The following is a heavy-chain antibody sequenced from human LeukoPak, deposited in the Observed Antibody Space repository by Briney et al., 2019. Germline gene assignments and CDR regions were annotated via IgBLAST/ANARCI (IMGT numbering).Heavy chain of an antibody. Sequence: GESLKISCKGSGYTFTTYWIGWVRQMPGKGLEWMGIIYPYDSDTRYSPSFQGQVTISAEQSISTAYLQWSSLKASDTGLYYCARFGDNRLGPWGQGTLVTVSS. CDR3: ARFGDNRLGP. V-gene: IGHV5-51*01. D-gene: IGHD2-21*01. J-gene: IGHJ5*02. CDR2: IYPYDSDT. CDR1: GYTFTTYW.